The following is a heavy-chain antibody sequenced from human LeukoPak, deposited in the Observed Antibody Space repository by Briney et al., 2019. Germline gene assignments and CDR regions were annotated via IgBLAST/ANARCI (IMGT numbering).Heavy chain of an antibody. J-gene: IGHJ4*02. V-gene: IGHV3-7*05. Sequence: GGSLRLSCAASGFTFSNYWMSWVRQAPGKGLEWGANMNQEGSEKYYVDSVKGRFTISRDNAKSSLYLQMNSLRAEDTAIYYCARAGYSSGWFAYYWGQGTLVTVSS. CDR3: ARAGYSSGWFAYY. CDR2: MNQEGSEK. CDR1: GFTFSNYW. D-gene: IGHD6-19*01.